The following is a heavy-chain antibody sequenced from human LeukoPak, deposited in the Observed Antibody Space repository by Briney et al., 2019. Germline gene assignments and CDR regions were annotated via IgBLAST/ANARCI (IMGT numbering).Heavy chain of an antibody. Sequence: GGSLRLSCAASGFTFSSYAMSWVRQAPGKGLEWVSVISGSGGSTYYADSVKGRFTISRDNSKNTLYLQMSSLRAEDTAVYYCAKERAPRVTTGGYDYWGQGTLVTVSS. CDR2: ISGSGGST. CDR1: GFTFSSYA. J-gene: IGHJ4*02. V-gene: IGHV3-23*01. D-gene: IGHD4-17*01. CDR3: AKERAPRVTTGGYDY.